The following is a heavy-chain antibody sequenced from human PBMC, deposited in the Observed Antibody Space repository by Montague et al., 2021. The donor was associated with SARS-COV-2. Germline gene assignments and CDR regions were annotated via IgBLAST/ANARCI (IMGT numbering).Heavy chain of an antibody. Sequence: SLRLSCAASGFTFSNCDMNWVRQAPGKGPEWISYISTSAYTTSYAGSVKGRFTISRDNGKNSLFLQMNSLRVEDTAVYYCTRDYRSIVGDGLEIWGQGTKVTVSS. CDR1: GFTFSNCD. J-gene: IGHJ3*02. CDR3: TRDYRSIVGDGLEI. CDR2: ISTSAYTT. V-gene: IGHV3-48*03. D-gene: IGHD3-16*02.